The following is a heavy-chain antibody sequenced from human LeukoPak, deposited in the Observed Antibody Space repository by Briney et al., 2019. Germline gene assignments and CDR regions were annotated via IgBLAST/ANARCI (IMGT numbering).Heavy chain of an antibody. CDR1: GFTFDDYA. Sequence: GGSLRLSCAASGFTFDDYAMHWVRQAPGKGLEWVSGISWNSGSIGYADSVKGRFTTSRDNAKNTVSLQMNSLKAEDTAVYYCGTVFDHWGPGILVTVSS. V-gene: IGHV3-9*01. CDR3: GTVFDH. CDR2: ISWNSGSI. J-gene: IGHJ4*02.